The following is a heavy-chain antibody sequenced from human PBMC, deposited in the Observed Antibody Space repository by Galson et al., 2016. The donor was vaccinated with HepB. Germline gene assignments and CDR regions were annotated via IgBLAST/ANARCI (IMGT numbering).Heavy chain of an antibody. J-gene: IGHJ6*03. CDR3: ARGLKAAHHYYYYYMDV. Sequence: LSLTCTVSGGSISSYYWSWIRQPPGKGLEWIGYIYYSGSTNSNHSLKSRVTITVDTSKNQFSLKLSSVTAADTAVYYCARGLKAAHHYYYYYMDVWGKGTTVTVSS. CDR2: IYYSGST. CDR1: GGSISSYY. V-gene: IGHV4-59*01. D-gene: IGHD6-6*01.